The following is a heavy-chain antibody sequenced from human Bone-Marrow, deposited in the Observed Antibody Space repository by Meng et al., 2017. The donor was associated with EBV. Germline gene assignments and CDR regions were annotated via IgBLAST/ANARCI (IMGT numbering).Heavy chain of an antibody. D-gene: IGHD1-1*01. CDR1: GYTFTDYF. Sequence: VPLVQSGAEVKKPGASVKVSCKASGYTFTDYFMHWVRQAPGQGLEWMGRINPYIGGTNYAQKFLGRVTMTSDTSIRTAYMELSSLRSDDTAVYYCARGGGTTSPFDYWGQGTLVTVSS. CDR3: ARGGGTTSPFDY. V-gene: IGHV1-2*06. CDR2: INPYIGGT. J-gene: IGHJ4*02.